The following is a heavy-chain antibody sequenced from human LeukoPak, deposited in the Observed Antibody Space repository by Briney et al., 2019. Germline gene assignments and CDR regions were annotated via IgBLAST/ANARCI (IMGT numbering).Heavy chain of an antibody. D-gene: IGHD3-3*01. J-gene: IGHJ5*02. CDR3: ARRFLEWPPGDGGIEENWFDP. V-gene: IGHV4-59*08. CDR1: GGSISSYY. CDR2: TYYSGST. Sequence: SETLSLTCTVSGGSISSYYWSWIRQPPGKGLEWIGYTYYSGSTNYNPSLKSRVTISVDTSKNQFSLKLSSVTAADTAVYYCARRFLEWPPGDGGIEENWFDPWGQGTLVTVSS.